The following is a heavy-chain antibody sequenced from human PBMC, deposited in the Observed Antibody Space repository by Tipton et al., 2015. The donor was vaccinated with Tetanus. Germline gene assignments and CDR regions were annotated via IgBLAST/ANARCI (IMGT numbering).Heavy chain of an antibody. Sequence: TLSLTCTVSGGSVSGSSHYWSWIRQPPGKQLEWVGYIYHSGNTNYNPSLKSRVTISFGTSKNQFSLNLESVTAADTGVYFCVRGRGSGAQSFGFEHWGRGTQVTVSS. V-gene: IGHV4-61*01. J-gene: IGHJ4*02. D-gene: IGHD3-10*01. CDR1: GGSVSGSSHY. CDR3: VRGRGSGAQSFGFEH. CDR2: IYHSGNT.